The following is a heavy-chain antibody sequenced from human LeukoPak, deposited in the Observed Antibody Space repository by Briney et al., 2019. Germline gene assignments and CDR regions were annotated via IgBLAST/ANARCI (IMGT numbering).Heavy chain of an antibody. CDR1: GGTFSTYK. Sequence: SVKVSCXASGGTFSTYKITWVRQAPGQGLEWMGRIIPIFGTTNYAQNFQGRVTVTTGESTSTVYMELSSLRSDDTAVYYCATTKIDFGDYLNDWGQGTLVTVSS. J-gene: IGHJ4*02. V-gene: IGHV1-69*05. CDR2: IIPIFGTT. D-gene: IGHD4-17*01. CDR3: ATTKIDFGDYLND.